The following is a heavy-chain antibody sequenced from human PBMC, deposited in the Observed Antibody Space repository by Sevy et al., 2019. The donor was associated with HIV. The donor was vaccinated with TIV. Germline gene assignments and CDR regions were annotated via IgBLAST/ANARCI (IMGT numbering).Heavy chain of an antibody. CDR3: ARAAGYSSGWRVVPSAFDI. V-gene: IGHV3-21*01. J-gene: IGHJ3*02. Sequence: GSLRLSCAASGFTFSSYSMNWVRQAPGKGLEWVSSISSSSSYIYYADSVKGRFTISRDNAKNSLYLQMNSLRAEDTAVYYCARAAGYSSGWRVVPSAFDIWGQGTMVTVSS. D-gene: IGHD6-19*01. CDR2: ISSSSSYI. CDR1: GFTFSSYS.